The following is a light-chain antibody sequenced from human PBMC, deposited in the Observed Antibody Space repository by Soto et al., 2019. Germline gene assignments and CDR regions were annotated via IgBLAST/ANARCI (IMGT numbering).Light chain of an antibody. V-gene: IGLV2-18*02. CDR1: SSDVGSYNR. Sequence: QSVLNQPPSVSGSPGHAVAISCTGTSSDVGSYNRVAWYQQSPGTAPKLMIYEVSNRPSGVPDRFSGSKSGNTASLTISGLQAEDEADYYCSSFTSSSTYVFGTGTKVTVL. J-gene: IGLJ1*01. CDR3: SSFTSSSTYV. CDR2: EVS.